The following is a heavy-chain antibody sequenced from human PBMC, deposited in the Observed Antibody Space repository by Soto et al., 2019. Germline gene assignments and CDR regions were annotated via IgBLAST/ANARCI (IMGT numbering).Heavy chain of an antibody. CDR1: GFTFSSYA. CDR2: ISYDGSNK. D-gene: IGHD1-26*01. V-gene: IGHV3-30-3*01. J-gene: IGHJ4*02. Sequence: QVQLVESGGGVDQPGRSLRLSCAASGFTFSSYAMHWVRQAPGKGLEWVAVISYDGSNKYYADSVKGRFTISRDNSKNTLYLQMNSLRAEDTAVYYCARDWGGSCSLDYWGQGTLVTVSS. CDR3: ARDWGGSCSLDY.